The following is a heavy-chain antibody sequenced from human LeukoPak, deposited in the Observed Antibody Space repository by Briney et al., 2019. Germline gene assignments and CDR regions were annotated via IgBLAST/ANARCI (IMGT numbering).Heavy chain of an antibody. CDR1: GFTFSSYA. V-gene: IGHV3-23*01. J-gene: IGHJ4*02. CDR3: AKDATASPYFHWFDN. CDR2: ISSGDRT. D-gene: IGHD3-9*01. Sequence: GGSLRLSCAAYGFTFSSYAMNWVRQDQGKGLEGVAGISSGDRTFHEESVKGRFTISRDKSKETLCRQMNSLRAEDTAVYSCAKDATASPYFHWFDNWGQGTQVIVSS.